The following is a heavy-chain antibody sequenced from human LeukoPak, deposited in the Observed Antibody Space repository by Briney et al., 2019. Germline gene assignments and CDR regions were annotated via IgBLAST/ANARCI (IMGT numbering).Heavy chain of an antibody. V-gene: IGHV5-51*01. CDR2: IYPADSDT. J-gene: IGHJ3*02. Sequence: GESLKTSCKGSGYSFRSYWIGWVRQMPGKGLEWMGIIYPADSDTRYSPSFQGQVTISVDKSISTAYLQWSSLKASDTAMFYCVTGYNSGRGAFDIWGQGTMVTVSS. D-gene: IGHD5-18*01. CDR1: GYSFRSYW. CDR3: VTGYNSGRGAFDI.